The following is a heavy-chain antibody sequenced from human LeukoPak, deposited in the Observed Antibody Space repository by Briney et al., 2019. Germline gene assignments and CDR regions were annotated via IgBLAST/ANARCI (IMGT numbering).Heavy chain of an antibody. V-gene: IGHV4-39*07. CDR2: IYYSGST. D-gene: IGHD4-17*01. CDR1: GGSISSSSYY. Sequence: SETLSLTCTVSGGSISSSSYYWGWIRQPPGKGLEWIGSIYYSGSTYYNPSLKSRVTISVDTSKNQFSLKLSSVTAADTAVYYCARGGYGDYAYPVPYELDYWGQGTLVTVSS. J-gene: IGHJ4*02. CDR3: ARGGYGDYAYPVPYELDY.